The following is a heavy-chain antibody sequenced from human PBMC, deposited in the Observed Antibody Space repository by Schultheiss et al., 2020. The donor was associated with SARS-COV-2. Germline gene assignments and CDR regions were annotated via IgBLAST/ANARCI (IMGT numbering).Heavy chain of an antibody. CDR2: IYYSGST. CDR3: AREISTTYYGMDV. V-gene: IGHV4-59*13. CDR1: GGSISSYY. Sequence: SETLSLTCTVSGGSISSYYWSWIRQPPGKGLEWIGYIYYSGSTNYNPSLKSRVTISVDTSKTQFSLKLSSVTAADTAVYYCAREISTTYYGMDVWGKGTAVTVSS. D-gene: IGHD1-14*01. J-gene: IGHJ6*04.